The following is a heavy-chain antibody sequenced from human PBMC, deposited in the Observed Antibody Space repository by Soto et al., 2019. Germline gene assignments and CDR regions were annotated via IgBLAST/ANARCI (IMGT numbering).Heavy chain of an antibody. CDR3: AKDILVRGAGDYMDV. V-gene: IGHV3-23*01. Sequence: GGSLRLSCAASGFTFSSYAMTWVRQAPGKGLEWVSAISGSGVNTYYADSVRGRFTISRDNSKSTLYLQMKSLRAEDTAVYYCAKDILVRGAGDYMDVWGKGTTVTVSS. CDR2: ISGSGVNT. D-gene: IGHD3-10*01. CDR1: GFTFSSYA. J-gene: IGHJ6*03.